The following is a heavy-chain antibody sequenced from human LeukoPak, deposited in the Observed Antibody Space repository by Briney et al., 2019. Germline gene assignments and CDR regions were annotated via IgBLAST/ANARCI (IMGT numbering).Heavy chain of an antibody. Sequence: GGSLRLSGAASGFTFSSHWMSWVRQAPGKGLEWVANIKQDGSEKYYVDSVKGRFTISRDNAKNSLYLQMNSLRAEDTAVYYCARDCLNGDGAFDIWGQGTMVTVSS. CDR1: GFTFSSHW. CDR2: IKQDGSEK. D-gene: IGHD3-10*01. V-gene: IGHV3-7*01. CDR3: ARDCLNGDGAFDI. J-gene: IGHJ3*02.